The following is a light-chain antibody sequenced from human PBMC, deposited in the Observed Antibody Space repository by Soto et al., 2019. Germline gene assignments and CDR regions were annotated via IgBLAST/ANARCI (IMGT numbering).Light chain of an antibody. CDR3: QSYDSSLRGV. CDR1: NSDIGAGYD. CDR2: ANN. J-gene: IGLJ1*01. Sequence: QSVLTQPPSVSGAPGQRVTISCTGSNSDIGAGYDVYWYQQLPGTAPKLVIYANNNRPSGVPDRFSASKSGTSASLAITGLQADDEADYYCQSYDSSLRGVFGTGTKVTVL. V-gene: IGLV1-40*01.